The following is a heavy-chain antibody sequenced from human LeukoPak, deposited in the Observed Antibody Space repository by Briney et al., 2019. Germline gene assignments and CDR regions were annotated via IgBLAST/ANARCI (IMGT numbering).Heavy chain of an antibody. V-gene: IGHV1-69*01. CDR2: IIPIFGTA. CDR1: GGTFSSYA. Sequence: VASVKVSCKASGGTFSSYAISWVRQAPGQGLEWMGGIIPIFGTANYAQKFQGRVTTTADESTSTAYMELSSLRSEDTAVYYCARDPGYYCGGDCLNYSWGQGTLVTVSS. D-gene: IGHD2-21*01. J-gene: IGHJ4*02. CDR3: ARDPGYYCGGDCLNYS.